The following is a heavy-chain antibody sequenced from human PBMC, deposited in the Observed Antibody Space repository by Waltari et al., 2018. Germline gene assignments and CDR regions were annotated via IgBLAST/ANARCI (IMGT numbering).Heavy chain of an antibody. CDR1: GFTFSSYA. D-gene: IGHD4-17*01. J-gene: IGHJ4*02. CDR3: AKESAVTTVFDY. Sequence: EVQLLESGGGSVQPGGSLRLSCAASGFTFSSYAMRSVRQAPGRGLEWVSAISGSGGSTYYADSVKGRFTISRDNSKNTLYLQMNSLRAEDTAVYYCAKESAVTTVFDYWGQGTLVTVSS. CDR2: ISGSGGST. V-gene: IGHV3-23*01.